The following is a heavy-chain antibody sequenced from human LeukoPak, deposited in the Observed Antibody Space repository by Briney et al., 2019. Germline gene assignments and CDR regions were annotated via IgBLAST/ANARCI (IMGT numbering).Heavy chain of an antibody. CDR2: IIPILGIA. J-gene: IGHJ4*02. CDR1: GGTFSSYA. V-gene: IGHV1-69*04. Sequence: SVKLSCEASGGTFSSYAISWVRQAPGQGLEWMGRIIPILGIANYAQKFQGRVTITADKSTSTAYMELSSLRSEDTAVYYCARVDTAMLIDYWGQGTLVTVSS. D-gene: IGHD5-18*01. CDR3: ARVDTAMLIDY.